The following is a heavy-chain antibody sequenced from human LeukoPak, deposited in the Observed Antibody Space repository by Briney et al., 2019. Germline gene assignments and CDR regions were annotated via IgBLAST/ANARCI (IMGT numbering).Heavy chain of an antibody. CDR2: ISFDGSNK. Sequence: PGGSLRLSCAASGFTFRSYALHWVRQAPGKGPEWVAAISFDGSNKYYADSVKGRFTIPRDNFKNTLYLQMNSLRAEDTAVYSCARDRTEQWQPADWFDPWGQGTLVTVSS. D-gene: IGHD6-19*01. CDR3: ARDRTEQWQPADWFDP. J-gene: IGHJ5*02. V-gene: IGHV3-30*01. CDR1: GFTFRSYA.